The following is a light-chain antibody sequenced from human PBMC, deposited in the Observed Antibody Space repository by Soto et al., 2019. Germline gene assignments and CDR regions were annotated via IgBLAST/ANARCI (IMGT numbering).Light chain of an antibody. Sequence: EIVMTQSPATLSVSPGERATLSCRASQSVSSNLAWYQQKPGQAPRLLIYGASTRATGIPARFSGSGSGTEFTLTISSLQSEDFAVYYCQQYNNWHPMYTFAQGTKREIK. CDR2: GAS. J-gene: IGKJ2*01. CDR1: QSVSSN. V-gene: IGKV3-15*01. CDR3: QQYNNWHPMYT.